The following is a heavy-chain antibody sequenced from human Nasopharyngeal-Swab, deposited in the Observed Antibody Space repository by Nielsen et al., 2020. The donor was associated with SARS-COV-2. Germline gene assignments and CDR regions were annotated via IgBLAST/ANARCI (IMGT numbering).Heavy chain of an antibody. CDR1: GGSISSGGYS. D-gene: IGHD2-15*01. Sequence: SETLSLTCAVSGGSISSGGYSWSWIRQPPGKGLEWIGYIYHSGSTNYNPSLKSRVTISVDTSKNQFSLKLSSVTAADTAVYYCARADGRFVNWFDPWGQGTLVTVSS. CDR3: ARADGRFVNWFDP. V-gene: IGHV4-30-2*01. J-gene: IGHJ5*02. CDR2: IYHSGST.